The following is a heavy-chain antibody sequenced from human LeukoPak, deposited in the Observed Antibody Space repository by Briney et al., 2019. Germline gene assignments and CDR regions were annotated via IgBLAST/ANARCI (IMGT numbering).Heavy chain of an antibody. V-gene: IGHV4-4*02. D-gene: IGHD2-8*02. CDR3: ARDVGYCTDTTCPTNWFDP. CDR1: GGSVSTSNW. J-gene: IGHJ5*02. CDR2: SYHSGST. Sequence: SGTLSLTCAVSGGSVSTSNWWNWVRQPPGKGLEWIGESYHSGSTKYNPSLKSRVTMSVDKSRNQFSLKLRSVTAADTAVYYCARDVGYCTDTTCPTNWFDPWGQGTLVTVSS.